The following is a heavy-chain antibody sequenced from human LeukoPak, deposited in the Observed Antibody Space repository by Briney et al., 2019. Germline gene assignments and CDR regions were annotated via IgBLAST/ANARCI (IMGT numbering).Heavy chain of an antibody. CDR3: AKATDDYSRRGFDY. D-gene: IGHD4-11*01. J-gene: IGHJ4*02. V-gene: IGHV3-23*01. Sequence: GGSLRLSCAASGFTFSTYALTWVRQAPGKGLEWVSVISGSDGSTNYADSVKGRFTISRDNSKNTLFLQMNSLRAEDTAVYYCAKATDDYSRRGFDYWGQGTLVTVSS. CDR1: GFTFSTYA. CDR2: ISGSDGST.